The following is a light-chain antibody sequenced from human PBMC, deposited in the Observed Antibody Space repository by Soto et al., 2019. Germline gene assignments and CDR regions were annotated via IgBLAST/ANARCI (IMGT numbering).Light chain of an antibody. V-gene: IGKV3-11*01. J-gene: IGKJ5*01. Sequence: PGQRAPLPCRASQSVGSYLTWYQQKPGQAPRLLIYDTSIRATGIPARFSGSGSGTDFTLTISSLEPEDFAVYYCQQRNSWPPTFTFGQGTRLEIK. CDR1: QSVGSY. CDR2: DTS. CDR3: QQRNSWPPTFT.